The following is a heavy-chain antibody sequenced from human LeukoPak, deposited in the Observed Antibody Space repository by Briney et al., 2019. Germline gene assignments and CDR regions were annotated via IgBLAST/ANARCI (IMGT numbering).Heavy chain of an antibody. Sequence: GASVKVSCKASGFTFISSAMQWVRQTRGQRLEWIGSIVVGSGNTNYAQTFHERLSITRDMSTSTVYMELSSLRSEDTAIYYCAAFRPGSSITEFIDYWGQGTLVTVSS. CDR1: GFTFISSA. V-gene: IGHV1-58*02. CDR3: AAFRPGSSITEFIDY. CDR2: IVVGSGNT. J-gene: IGHJ4*02. D-gene: IGHD6-13*01.